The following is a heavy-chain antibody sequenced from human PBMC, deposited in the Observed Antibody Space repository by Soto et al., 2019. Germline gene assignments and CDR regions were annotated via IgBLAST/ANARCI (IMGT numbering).Heavy chain of an antibody. Sequence: GASVKVSCKASGDTFSSHALSWVRQAPGQGLEWMGGIIPIFDARTYAQKFQGRVTISADKSTKTGYMELSSLTSEDTAVYYCARSSTTYYYQSSPYCPGKELDFCGQGTLVTVSS. J-gene: IGHJ4*02. D-gene: IGHD3-22*01. V-gene: IGHV1-69*06. CDR3: ARSSTTYYYQSSPYCPGKELDF. CDR1: GDTFSSHA. CDR2: IIPIFDAR.